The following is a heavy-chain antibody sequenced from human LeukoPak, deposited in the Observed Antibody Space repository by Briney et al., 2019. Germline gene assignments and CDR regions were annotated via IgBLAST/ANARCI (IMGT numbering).Heavy chain of an antibody. J-gene: IGHJ4*02. D-gene: IGHD3-22*01. CDR2: IYYSGST. Sequence: PSETLSLTCTVSGGSISSSSYYWGWIRQPPGKGLEWIGSIYYSGSTYYNPSLKSRVTISVDTSKNQFSLKLSSVTAADTAVYYCARVASSGGGYPFLFDYWGQGTLVTVSS. V-gene: IGHV4-39*07. CDR1: GGSISSSSYY. CDR3: ARVASSGGGYPFLFDY.